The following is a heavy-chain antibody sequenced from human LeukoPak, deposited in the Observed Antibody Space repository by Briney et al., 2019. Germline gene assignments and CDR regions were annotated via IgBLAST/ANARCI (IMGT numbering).Heavy chain of an antibody. V-gene: IGHV4-4*02. CDR1: GGSISSSNW. Sequence: NSSETLSLTCAVSGGSISSSNWWSWVRQPPGKGLEWIGEIYHSGSTNYNPSLKSRVTISVDKSKNQFSLKLSSVTAADTAVYYCARDLASSHHHSMLGSLWGQGTLVTVSS. CDR2: IYHSGST. CDR3: ARDLASSHHHSMLGSL. D-gene: IGHD2-8*01. J-gene: IGHJ4*02.